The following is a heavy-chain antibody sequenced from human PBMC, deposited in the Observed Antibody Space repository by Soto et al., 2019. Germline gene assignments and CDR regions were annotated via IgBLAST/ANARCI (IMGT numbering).Heavy chain of an antibody. CDR2: IYPGDSDT. J-gene: IGHJ5*02. D-gene: IGHD6-13*01. V-gene: IGHV5-51*01. CDR1: RYSFTSYW. Sequence: PGESLKIACKGYRYSFTSYWIGWERQMPGKGLEWMGIIYPGDSDTRYSPSFQGQVTISADKSISTAYLQWSSLKASDTAMYYCARGPTIAAAANNWFDPWGQGTLVTVSS. CDR3: ARGPTIAAAANNWFDP.